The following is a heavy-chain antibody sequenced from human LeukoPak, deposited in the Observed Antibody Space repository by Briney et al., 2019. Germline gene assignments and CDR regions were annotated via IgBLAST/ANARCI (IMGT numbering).Heavy chain of an antibody. V-gene: IGHV1-18*01. CDR2: ISAYNGNT. Sequence: GASVKVSCKASGYTFTSYGISWVRQAPGQGLEWMGWISAYNGNTNYAQKLQGRVTMTTDTSTSTAYMELRSLRSDDTAVYYCARAYYDFWSLAPYYFDYWGPGTLVTVSS. J-gene: IGHJ4*02. CDR3: ARAYYDFWSLAPYYFDY. CDR1: GYTFTSYG. D-gene: IGHD3-3*01.